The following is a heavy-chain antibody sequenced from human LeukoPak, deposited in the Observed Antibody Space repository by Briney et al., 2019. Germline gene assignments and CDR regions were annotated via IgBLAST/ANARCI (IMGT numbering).Heavy chain of an antibody. CDR1: GGSFSGYY. V-gene: IGHV4-34*01. CDR3: ARGPQGTWIQLWKFDY. CDR2: INHSGST. D-gene: IGHD5-18*01. Sequence: PSETLSLTCAVYGGSFSGYYWSWIRQPPGKGLESIGEINHSGSTNYNPSLKSRVTISVDTSKNQFSLKLSSVTAADTAVYYCARGPQGTWIQLWKFDYWGQGTLVTVSS. J-gene: IGHJ4*02.